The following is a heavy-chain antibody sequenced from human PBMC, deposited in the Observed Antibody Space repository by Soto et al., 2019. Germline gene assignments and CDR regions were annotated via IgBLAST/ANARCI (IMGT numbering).Heavy chain of an antibody. V-gene: IGHV4-61*08. J-gene: IGHJ6*02. Sequence: SVSGGKGINVGCGCSWIRQPPGKGLEWIGKIFFTGSAHYNPSLRNRVTMSVDTSKDQFSLTLTSVTAADTAVYYCARDGHGMDVWGQGTTVTVSS. CDR2: IFFTGSA. CDR3: ARDGHGMDV. CDR1: GGKGINVGCG.